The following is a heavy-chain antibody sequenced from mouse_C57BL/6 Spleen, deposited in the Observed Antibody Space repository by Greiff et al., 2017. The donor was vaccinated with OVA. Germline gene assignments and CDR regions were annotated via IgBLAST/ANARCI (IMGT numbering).Heavy chain of an antibody. CDR3: ARRGVGYYGSSWGFAY. J-gene: IGHJ3*01. CDR2: ILPGSGST. D-gene: IGHD1-1*01. Sequence: QVQLKQSGAELMKPGASVKLSCKATGYTFTGYWIEWVKQRPGHGLEWIGEILPGSGSTNYNEKFKGKATFTADTSSNTAYMQLSSLTTEDSAIYYCARRGVGYYGSSWGFAYWGQGTLVTVSA. V-gene: IGHV1-9*01. CDR1: GYTFTGYW.